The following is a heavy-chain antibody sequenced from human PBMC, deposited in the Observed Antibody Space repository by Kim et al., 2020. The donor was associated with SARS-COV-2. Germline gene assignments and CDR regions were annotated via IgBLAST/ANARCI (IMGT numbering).Heavy chain of an antibody. CDR1: GSSFSSYS. J-gene: IGHJ5*02. D-gene: IGHD2-2*01. V-gene: IGHV3-21*01. CDR2: INRKSDYI. Sequence: GGSLRLSCAASGSSFSSYSMAWGRQAPGKGLEWVASINRKSDYIYYTDSVKGRFIISRDNAKNSLYLQMNYLRAEDTAVYSCAQGPSAYAEPFDPWGQ. CDR3: AQGPSAYAEPFDP.